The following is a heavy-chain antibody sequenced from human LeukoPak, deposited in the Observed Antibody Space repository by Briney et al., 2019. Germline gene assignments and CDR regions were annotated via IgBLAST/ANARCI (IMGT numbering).Heavy chain of an antibody. CDR1: GYSINSGYH. CDR2: ISHSGHA. CDR3: ARDLGSGGDSDY. D-gene: IGHD2-21*01. J-gene: IGHJ4*02. V-gene: IGHV4-38-2*02. Sequence: SETLSLTCIVSGYSINSGYHSGWIRQPPGKGLEWIGSISHSGHANYNPSLKSRVTISVDTSKNQFSLKLSSVTATDTAVYYCARDLGSGGDSDYSGQGTLVTVSS.